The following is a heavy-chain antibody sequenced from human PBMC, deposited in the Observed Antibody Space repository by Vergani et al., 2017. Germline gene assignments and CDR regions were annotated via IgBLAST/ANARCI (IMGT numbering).Heavy chain of an antibody. J-gene: IGHJ6*03. V-gene: IGHV1-2*02. CDR1: GYTFTGYY. Sequence: QVQLVQSGAEVKKPGASVKVSCKASGYTFTGYYMHWVRQAPGQGLEWMGWINPNSGSTNYAQKFQGRVTMTRDTSISTAYMELSRLRSDDTAVYYCASASGLPYYYMDVWGKGTTVTVSS. D-gene: IGHD3-22*01. CDR3: ASASGLPYYYMDV. CDR2: INPNSGST.